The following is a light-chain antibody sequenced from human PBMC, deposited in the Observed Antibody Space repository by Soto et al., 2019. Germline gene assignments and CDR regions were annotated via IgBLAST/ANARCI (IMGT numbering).Light chain of an antibody. CDR2: WAS. CDR1: QSILYSPNNKNY. Sequence: DIVMTQSPDSLAVSLGERATINCKSSQSILYSPNNKNYLAWYQHKPGQPPKLLIYWASTRESGVPDRFSGSGSGTDFTLTISSLQAEDVAVYYCQRYYSFPPWTFGQGTKVEIK. V-gene: IGKV4-1*01. J-gene: IGKJ1*01. CDR3: QRYYSFPPWT.